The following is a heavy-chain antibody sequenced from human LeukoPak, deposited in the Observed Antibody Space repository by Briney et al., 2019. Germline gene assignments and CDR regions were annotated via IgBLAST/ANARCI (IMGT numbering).Heavy chain of an antibody. J-gene: IGHJ4*02. CDR1: GFTFSSYE. D-gene: IGHD2-21*02. CDR2: ISSSGSTI. Sequence: GGSLRLSCAASGFTFSSYEMNWVRQAPGKGLEWVSYISSSGSTIYYADSVKGRFTISRDNAKNSLYLQMNSLRAEDTAVYYCARVGRCGGDCYKFDYWGQGTLVTVSS. CDR3: ARVGRCGGDCYKFDY. V-gene: IGHV3-48*03.